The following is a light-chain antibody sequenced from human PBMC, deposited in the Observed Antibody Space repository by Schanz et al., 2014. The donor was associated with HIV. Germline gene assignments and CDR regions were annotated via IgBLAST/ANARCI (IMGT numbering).Light chain of an antibody. J-gene: IGLJ2*01. CDR1: SSDVGGYNY. CDR3: SSYTSSSTVL. Sequence: QSALTQPSSVSGSPGQSITISCTGTSSDVGGYNYVSWYQQHPGKAPKVMIYDGDNRPSGVSNRFSGSKSGNTASLTISGLQAEDEADYYCSSYTSSSTVLFGGGTKLTVL. CDR2: DGD. V-gene: IGLV2-14*03.